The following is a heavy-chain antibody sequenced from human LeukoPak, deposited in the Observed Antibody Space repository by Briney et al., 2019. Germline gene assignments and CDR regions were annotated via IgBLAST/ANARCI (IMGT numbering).Heavy chain of an antibody. CDR3: ARAWYYYDRSGYLFPLDY. V-gene: IGHV1-18*01. D-gene: IGHD3-22*01. CDR1: GYTFTSCG. J-gene: IGHJ4*02. CDR2: FSVFKGNT. Sequence: ASVTLSCTASGYTFTSCGFSWVRQPQGPGIEWVGWFSVFKGNTNYAQKLQGRGTMTTDTSTSTAYIELRSLRSDDTAVYYCARAWYYYDRSGYLFPLDYWGQGTLVTVPS.